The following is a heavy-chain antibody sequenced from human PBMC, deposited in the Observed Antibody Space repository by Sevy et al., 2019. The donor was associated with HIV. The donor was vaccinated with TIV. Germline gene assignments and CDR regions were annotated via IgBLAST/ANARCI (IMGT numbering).Heavy chain of an antibody. CDR3: ARVALVATMVDY. V-gene: IGHV3-11*01. D-gene: IGHD5-12*01. Sequence: GGSLRLSCAASGFTFTDYYMSWLRQAPGKGLEWVAYISGSGSGIWYANSVKGRFTISRDNAKKSLYLQMNSLRVDETAVYYCARVALVATMVDYWGQGTLVTVSS. J-gene: IGHJ4*02. CDR2: ISGSGSGI. CDR1: GFTFTDYY.